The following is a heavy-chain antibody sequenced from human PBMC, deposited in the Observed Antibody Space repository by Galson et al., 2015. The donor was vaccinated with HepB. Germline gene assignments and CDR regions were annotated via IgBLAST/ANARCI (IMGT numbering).Heavy chain of an antibody. CDR1: GLTFYNYV. Sequence: SLRLSCAASGLTFYNYVMSWVRQGPGEGLEWVSGVSGTGGTTYYADSVKGRFTISRDNSKNTLYLQMNSVRAEDTAVYYCARDSRRGYSGYDAYNVFDIWGQGAIVTVSS. V-gene: IGHV3-23*01. J-gene: IGHJ3*02. CDR2: VSGTGGTT. CDR3: ARDSRRGYSGYDAYNVFDI. D-gene: IGHD5-12*01.